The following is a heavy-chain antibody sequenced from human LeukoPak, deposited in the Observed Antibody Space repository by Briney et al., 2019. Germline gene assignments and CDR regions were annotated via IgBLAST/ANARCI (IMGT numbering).Heavy chain of an antibody. V-gene: IGHV3-48*04. Sequence: GGSLRVSCAASGFTFSSYTMNWVRQAPGKGLEWVSYISSSSSTKYYADSVKGRFTISRDNAKNSLYLQMNSLRAEDTAVYYCARVRGWPDFDYWGQGTLVTVSS. J-gene: IGHJ4*02. CDR3: ARVRGWPDFDY. CDR1: GFTFSSYT. CDR2: ISSSSSTK. D-gene: IGHD6-19*01.